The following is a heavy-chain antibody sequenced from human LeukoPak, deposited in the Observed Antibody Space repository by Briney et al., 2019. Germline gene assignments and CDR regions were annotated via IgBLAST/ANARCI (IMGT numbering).Heavy chain of an antibody. CDR3: ARGRSTTGASGSYYPAADY. CDR2: ISAYNGNT. V-gene: IGHV1-18*01. J-gene: IGHJ4*02. D-gene: IGHD3-10*01. Sequence: GASVKVSCKASGYTFTSYGISWVRQAPGQGLEWMGWISAYNGNTNYAQKLQGRVTMTTDTSTSTAYMELRSLRSYDTAVYYCARGRSTTGASGSYYPAADYWGQGTLVTVSS. CDR1: GYTFTSYG.